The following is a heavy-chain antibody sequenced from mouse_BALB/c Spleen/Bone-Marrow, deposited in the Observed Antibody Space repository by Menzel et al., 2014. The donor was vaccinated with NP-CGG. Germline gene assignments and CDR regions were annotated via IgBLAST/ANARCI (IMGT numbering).Heavy chain of an antibody. D-gene: IGHD2-12*01. V-gene: IGHV1-53*01. Sequence: QVQLQQSGPELVKPGASVKLSCKASGYTFTGYYMYWGKQRPGQGLEWIGRINPSNGGTSFNEKFKGKATLTVDKSSTTAYVQLSSRTSEDSAVYHCSRSNDGYGFFDVWGAGTTVTVSS. CDR1: GYTFTGYY. CDR3: SRSNDGYGFFDV. CDR2: INPSNGGT. J-gene: IGHJ1*01.